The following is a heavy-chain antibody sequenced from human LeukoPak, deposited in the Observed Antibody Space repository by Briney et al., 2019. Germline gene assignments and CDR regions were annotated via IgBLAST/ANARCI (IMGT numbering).Heavy chain of an antibody. CDR2: ISYDESNE. J-gene: IGHJ4*02. V-gene: IGHV3-30*04. Sequence: GGSLRLSCAASGFILTTYPMYWVRQAPGKGLEWVAVISYDESNEYYADSVKGRFTISRDNSKDTLYLQMNSLRPEDTAVYYCARESRFRFDYWGQGTLVTVSS. D-gene: IGHD2-21*01. CDR1: GFILTTYP. CDR3: ARESRFRFDY.